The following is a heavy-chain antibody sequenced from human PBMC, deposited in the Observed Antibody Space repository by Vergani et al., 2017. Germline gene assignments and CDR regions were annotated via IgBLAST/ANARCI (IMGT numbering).Heavy chain of an antibody. V-gene: IGHV1-69-2*01. Sequence: EVQLVQSGAEVKKPGATMKISCKVSGYTFTDHYMHWVKQAPGKGLEWMGLVDPEDGETIYAEKFKGRVTIAADTSTDTAHLELSSLRSEDTAVYYCARGRLKIEGVTSNWFDPWGQGTLVTVSS. J-gene: IGHJ5*02. D-gene: IGHD1-26*01. CDR2: VDPEDGET. CDR3: ARGRLKIEGVTSNWFDP. CDR1: GYTFTDHY.